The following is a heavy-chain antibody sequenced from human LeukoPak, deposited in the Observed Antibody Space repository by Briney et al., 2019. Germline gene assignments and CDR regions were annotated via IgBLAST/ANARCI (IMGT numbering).Heavy chain of an antibody. Sequence: PSETLSLTCTVSGGSISSSSYYWGWIRQPPGKGLEWIGSIYYSGSAYSNPSLKSRVTFSVDTSKNQFSLKLSSVTAADTAVYYCARHVGSGSYFDYWGQGTLVIVSS. CDR3: ARHVGSGSYFDY. CDR1: GGSISSSSYY. D-gene: IGHD2-15*01. V-gene: IGHV4-39*01. J-gene: IGHJ4*02. CDR2: IYYSGSA.